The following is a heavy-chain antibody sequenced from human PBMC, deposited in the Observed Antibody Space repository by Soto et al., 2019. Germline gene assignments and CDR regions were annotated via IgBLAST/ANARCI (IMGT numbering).Heavy chain of an antibody. J-gene: IGHJ6*03. Sequence: EVQLLESGGGLVQPGGSLRLSCAASGFTFSSYAMSWVRQAPGKGLEWVSAISGSGGSTYYADSVKGRFTISRDNSKNTLYLQMNSLRAEDMAVYYCAIDRITGAYFYYYMDVWGKGTTVTVSS. CDR2: ISGSGGST. V-gene: IGHV3-23*01. CDR1: GFTFSSYA. CDR3: AIDRITGAYFYYYMDV. D-gene: IGHD1-20*01.